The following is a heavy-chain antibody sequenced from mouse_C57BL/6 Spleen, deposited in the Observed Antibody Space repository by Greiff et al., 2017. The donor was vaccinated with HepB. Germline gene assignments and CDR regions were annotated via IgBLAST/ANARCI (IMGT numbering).Heavy chain of an antibody. D-gene: IGHD2-3*01. Sequence: EVQVVESGPELVKPGASVKISCKASGYSFTDYNMNWVKQSNGKSLEWIGVINPNYGTTSYNQKFKGKATLTVDQSSSTAYMQLNSLTSEDSAVYYCARGQIDGYYEAWFAYWGQGTLVTVSA. V-gene: IGHV1-39*01. CDR1: GYSFTDYN. J-gene: IGHJ3*01. CDR3: ARGQIDGYYEAWFAY. CDR2: INPNYGTT.